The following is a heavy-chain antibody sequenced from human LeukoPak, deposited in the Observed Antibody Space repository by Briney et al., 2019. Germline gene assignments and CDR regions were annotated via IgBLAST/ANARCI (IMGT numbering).Heavy chain of an antibody. V-gene: IGHV4-59*08. J-gene: IGHJ3*02. Sequence: PSETLSLTCTVSGGSISCYYWSWIRQPPGKGLEWIGYIYYSGSTNYNPSLKSRVTISVDTSKNQFSLKLSSVTAADTAVYYCARHLRYDAFDIWGQGTMVTVSS. CDR1: GGSISCYY. CDR2: IYYSGST. CDR3: ARHLRYDAFDI. D-gene: IGHD4-17*01.